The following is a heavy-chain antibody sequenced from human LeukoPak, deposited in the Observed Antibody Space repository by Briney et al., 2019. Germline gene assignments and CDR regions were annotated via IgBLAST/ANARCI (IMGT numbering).Heavy chain of an antibody. Sequence: GGSLRLSCAASGFTFDDYGMSWVRQAPGKGLEWVSVIYSGGSTYYADSVKGRFTISRDNSKNTLYLQMNSLRAEDTAVYYCARVQMIVVVQAFDYWGQGTLVTVSS. J-gene: IGHJ4*02. CDR3: ARVQMIVVVQAFDY. V-gene: IGHV3-66*02. D-gene: IGHD3-22*01. CDR2: IYSGGST. CDR1: GFTFDDYG.